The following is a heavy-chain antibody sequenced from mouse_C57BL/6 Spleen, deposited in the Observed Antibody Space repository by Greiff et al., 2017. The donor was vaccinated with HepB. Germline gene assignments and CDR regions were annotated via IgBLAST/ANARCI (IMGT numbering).Heavy chain of an antibody. V-gene: IGHV1-72*01. CDR3: TRSEELRYSNYGYYFGY. CDR2: IGPNMVGT. D-gene: IGHD2-5*01. Sequence: QVQLQQPGAELVKPGASVKFSCKAPGYTFTTYWMHWVKTRPGRGLGWIGRIGPNMVGTKYNEKFKSKATLTVDKRSSTAYMQLSSLTSGDSAVYYCTRSEELRYSNYGYYFGYWGQGTTLTVSS. J-gene: IGHJ2*01. CDR1: GYTFTTYW.